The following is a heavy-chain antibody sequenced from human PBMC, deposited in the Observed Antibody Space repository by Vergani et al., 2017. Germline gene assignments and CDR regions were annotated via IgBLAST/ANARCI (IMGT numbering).Heavy chain of an antibody. CDR3: AKVSAPETYGGEAFDI. D-gene: IGHD3-10*01. CDR1: GFTFDDYA. Sequence: EVQLVESGGGLVQPGRSLRLSCAASGFTFDDYAMHWVRQAPGKGLEWVSGISWNSGTLGYGDSVKGRFTISRDNAKNSLNLQMNSLRTEDTAFYYCAKVSAPETYGGEAFDIWGQGTMVTVSS. V-gene: IGHV3-9*01. J-gene: IGHJ3*02. CDR2: ISWNSGTL.